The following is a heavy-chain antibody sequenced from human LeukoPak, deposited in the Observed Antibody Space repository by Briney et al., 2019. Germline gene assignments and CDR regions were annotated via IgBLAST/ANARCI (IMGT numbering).Heavy chain of an antibody. Sequence: GGSLRLSCAASGFTVSSYGMHWVRQAPGKGLEWVAVISYDGSNKYYADSVKGRFTISRDNSKNTLYLQMNSLRAEDTAVYYCAKALLPYYSSSWY. V-gene: IGHV3-30*18. J-gene: IGHJ2*01. CDR3: AKALLPYYSSSWY. D-gene: IGHD6-13*01. CDR1: GFTVSSYG. CDR2: ISYDGSNK.